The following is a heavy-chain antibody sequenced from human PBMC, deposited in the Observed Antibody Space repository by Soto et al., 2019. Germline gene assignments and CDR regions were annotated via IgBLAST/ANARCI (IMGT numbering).Heavy chain of an antibody. CDR2: ITANSDAI. J-gene: IGHJ4*02. V-gene: IGHV3-9*01. CDR3: VKGTFSRSKVIFDY. CDR1: GFIFEDYD. Sequence: SLRLSCVASGFIFEDYDMHCVRQVPGKGLEWVSSITANSDAIKYADSVKGRFPLSRDNAKNSMYLEMNSLRVEDTAFYFCVKGTFSRSKVIFDYWGQGTLVTVSS. D-gene: IGHD2-21*01.